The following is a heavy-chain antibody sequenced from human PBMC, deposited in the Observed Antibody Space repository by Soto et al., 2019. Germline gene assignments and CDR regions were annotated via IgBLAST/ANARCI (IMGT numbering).Heavy chain of an antibody. CDR2: IYYSGST. CDR1: GGSISSYY. V-gene: IGHV4-59*01. Sequence: PSETLSLTCTVSGGSISSYYWSWIRQPPGKGLEWIGYIYYSGSTNYNPSLKIRVTISVDTSKNQFSLKLSSVTAADTAVYYCARDRYSSSWYRSYGMDVWGQGTTATVS. D-gene: IGHD6-13*01. J-gene: IGHJ6*02. CDR3: ARDRYSSSWYRSYGMDV.